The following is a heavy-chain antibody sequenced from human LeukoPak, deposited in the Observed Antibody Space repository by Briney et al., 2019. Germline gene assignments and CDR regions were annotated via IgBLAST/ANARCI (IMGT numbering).Heavy chain of an antibody. D-gene: IGHD3-22*01. J-gene: IGHJ4*02. CDR1: GYTFTAYY. CDR3: EKLSTIGDSSGYFVN. V-gene: IGHV1-2*06. Sequence: ASVKVSCKASGYTFTAYYMHWVRQAPGQGLEWMGRINLNRGGTNYAQKFQGRVTMTGARSISKAYMDLSRLRSGAAAAYYCEKLSTIGDSSGYFVNWGQGTLVTVSS. CDR2: INLNRGGT.